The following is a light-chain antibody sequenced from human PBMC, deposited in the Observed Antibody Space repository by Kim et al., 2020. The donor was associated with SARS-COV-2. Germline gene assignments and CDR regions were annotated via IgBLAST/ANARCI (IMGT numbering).Light chain of an antibody. CDR2: GAS. J-gene: IGKJ1*01. CDR3: HQYGSSPRT. V-gene: IGKV3-20*01. Sequence: SPGGRATTSCRASRSVISSYLAWYQQKPGQAPRLLIYGASSRATGIPDRFSGSGSGTDFTLTISKVEPEDFAVYSCHQYGSSPRTFGQGTKVDIK. CDR1: RSVISSY.